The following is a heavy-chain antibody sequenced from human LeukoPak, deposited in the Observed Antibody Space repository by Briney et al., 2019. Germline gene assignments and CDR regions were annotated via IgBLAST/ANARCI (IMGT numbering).Heavy chain of an antibody. V-gene: IGHV3-30-3*01. D-gene: IGHD6-6*01. CDR3: AKDGAARPHYYYYMDV. CDR1: GFMFSTYS. CDR2: ISYDGSDI. Sequence: GRSLRLSCAASGFMFSTYSMHWVRQAPGKGLEWVAFISYDGSDIYYADSVKGRFTVSRDNSKNTLYLQMNSLRAEDTAVYYCAKDGAARPHYYYYMDVWGKGTTVTVSS. J-gene: IGHJ6*03.